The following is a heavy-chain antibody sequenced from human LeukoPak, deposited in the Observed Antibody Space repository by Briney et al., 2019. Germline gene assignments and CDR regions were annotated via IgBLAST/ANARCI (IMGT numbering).Heavy chain of an antibody. CDR1: GGSISSNNYY. CDR3: ARRGGSGRSFDY. CDR2: IYNSGST. Sequence: SETLSLTCVVSGGSISSNNYYWGWLRQPPGKGLEWIGNIYNSGSTYYSPSLRSRVTISVDTSKNQFSLKLSSVTAADTAVYYCARRGGSGRSFDYWGQGILVTVSS. J-gene: IGHJ4*02. V-gene: IGHV4-39*01. D-gene: IGHD3-10*01.